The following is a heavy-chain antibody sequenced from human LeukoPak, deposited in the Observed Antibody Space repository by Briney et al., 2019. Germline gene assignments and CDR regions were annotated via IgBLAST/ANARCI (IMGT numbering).Heavy chain of an antibody. CDR1: GFTFSSYS. Sequence: GGSLRLSCAASGFTFSSYSMNWVRQAPGKGLAWVSSISRSTSYMYYAHSVKGRFTISRDNAKNSVYLQMNSLGAEDTALYYCARDSGYDNFDYWGQGTLVTVSS. J-gene: IGHJ4*02. CDR3: ARDSGYDNFDY. D-gene: IGHD5-12*01. CDR2: ISRSTSYM. V-gene: IGHV3-21*01.